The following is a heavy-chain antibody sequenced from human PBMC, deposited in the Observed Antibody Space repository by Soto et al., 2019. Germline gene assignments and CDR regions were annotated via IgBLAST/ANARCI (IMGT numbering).Heavy chain of an antibody. Sequence: EVQLVESGGGLVQPGRSLRLSCGASGFTFDDYAMHWVRQAPGKGLEWVSSISWNSGNIGYADAVKGRFIISRDNAKNSLYLQMNSLRPEDTAMYYCAKGSSTTNLSYFDYWGQGTLVTVSS. D-gene: IGHD2-2*01. J-gene: IGHJ4*02. CDR1: GFTFDDYA. CDR3: AKGSSTTNLSYFDY. V-gene: IGHV3-9*01. CDR2: ISWNSGNI.